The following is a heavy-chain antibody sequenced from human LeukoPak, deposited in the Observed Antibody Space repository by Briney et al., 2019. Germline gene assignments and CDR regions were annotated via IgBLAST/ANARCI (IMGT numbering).Heavy chain of an antibody. V-gene: IGHV4-59*12. CDR2: IYYSGST. CDR3: ARASGSYFDY. Sequence: SETLSLTCTVSGGSISSYYWSWIRQPPGKGLEWIGYIYYSGSTNYNPSLKSRVTISVDTSKNQFSLKLSSVTAADTAVYYCARASGSYFDYWGQGTLVTVSS. D-gene: IGHD1-26*01. CDR1: GGSISSYY. J-gene: IGHJ4*02.